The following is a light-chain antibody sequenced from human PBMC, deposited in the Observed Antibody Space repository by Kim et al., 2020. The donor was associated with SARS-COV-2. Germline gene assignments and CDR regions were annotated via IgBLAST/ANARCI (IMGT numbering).Light chain of an antibody. CDR1: SSDVGGDNY. V-gene: IGLV2-14*04. Sequence: GQSITISCTRTSSDVGGDNYVSWYQQHPGKAPKLMIYDVSKRPSGVSNRFSGSKSGNTASLTISGLQAEDEADYYCSSYTSSSTWVFGGGTKLTVL. CDR3: SSYTSSSTWV. J-gene: IGLJ3*02. CDR2: DVS.